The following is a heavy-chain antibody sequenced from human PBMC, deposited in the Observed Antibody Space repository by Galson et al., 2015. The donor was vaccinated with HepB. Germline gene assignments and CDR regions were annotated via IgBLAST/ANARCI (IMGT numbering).Heavy chain of an antibody. V-gene: IGHV3-53*04. D-gene: IGHD3-10*01. Sequence: SLRLSCAASGFTVSSNYMSWVRQAPGKGLEWVSVIYSGGSTYYADPVKGRFTISRHNSKNTLYLQMNILRAEDTAVYYCARVSSFWSGSGSYAFDIWGQGTMVTVSS. J-gene: IGHJ3*02. CDR2: IYSGGST. CDR1: GFTVSSNY. CDR3: ARVSSFWSGSGSYAFDI.